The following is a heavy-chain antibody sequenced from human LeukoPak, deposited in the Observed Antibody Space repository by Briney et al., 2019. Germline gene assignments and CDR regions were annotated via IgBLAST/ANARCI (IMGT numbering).Heavy chain of an antibody. D-gene: IGHD4-17*01. V-gene: IGHV1-2*02. CDR2: INPNSGGT. CDR1: GYTFTGYY. J-gene: IGHJ5*02. CDR3: ARDNGEGFDP. Sequence: ASVKVSRKASGYTFTGYYIHWVRQAPGQGLEWMGWINPNSGGTNYAQKFQGRVTMTRDTSISTAYMELSRLTSDDTAVYYCARDNGEGFDPWGQGTLVTVSS.